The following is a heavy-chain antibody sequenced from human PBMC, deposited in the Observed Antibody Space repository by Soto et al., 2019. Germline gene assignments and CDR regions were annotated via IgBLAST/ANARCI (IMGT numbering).Heavy chain of an antibody. Sequence: QITLKESGPTLVKHTQTLTLTCTFSGFSFSTSGVGVGWIRQPPGKALEWLALIYWNDDRRYSPSLKSRLTITKDTSKNQVFLTMTNMDPVDTATYYCVSGSFPNWFDPWGQGTLVTVSS. CDR3: VSGSFPNWFDP. CDR2: IYWNDDR. J-gene: IGHJ5*02. CDR1: GFSFSTSGVG. D-gene: IGHD3-10*01. V-gene: IGHV2-5*01.